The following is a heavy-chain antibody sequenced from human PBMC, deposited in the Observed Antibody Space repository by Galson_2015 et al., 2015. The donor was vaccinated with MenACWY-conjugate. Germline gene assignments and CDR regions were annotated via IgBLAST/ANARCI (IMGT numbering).Heavy chain of an antibody. CDR2: IYPGDSDT. Sequence: QSGAEVKKPGESLKISCKGSGYSFTTYWIGWVRQMPGKGLEWMGIIYPGDSDTKYSPSFQGQVTLSADKSIDTAYLQWSSLKASDSAMDYCAIHATLPPARHYYFDLWGRGTLVTVSS. CDR1: GYSFTTYW. CDR3: AIHATLPPARHYYFDL. D-gene: IGHD6-6*01. J-gene: IGHJ2*01. V-gene: IGHV5-51*01.